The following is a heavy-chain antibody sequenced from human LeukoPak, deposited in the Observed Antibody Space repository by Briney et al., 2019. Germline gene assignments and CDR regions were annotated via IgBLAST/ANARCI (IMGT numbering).Heavy chain of an antibody. CDR2: INPSGGST. J-gene: IGHJ3*02. D-gene: IGHD2-21*02. CDR3: ARDMVPYCGGDCYPLGDLAFDI. V-gene: IGHV1-46*01. CDR1: GYTFTSYY. Sequence: ASVKVSCKASGYTFTSYYMHWVRQAPGQGLEWMGIINPSGGSTSYAQKFQGRVTMTRDTSTSTVYMELSSLRSGDTAVYYCARDMVPYCGGDCYPLGDLAFDIWGQGTMVTVSS.